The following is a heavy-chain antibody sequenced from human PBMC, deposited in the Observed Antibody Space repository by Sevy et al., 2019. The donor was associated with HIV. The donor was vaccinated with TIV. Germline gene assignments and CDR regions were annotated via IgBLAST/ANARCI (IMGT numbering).Heavy chain of an antibody. V-gene: IGHV3-30-3*01. CDR2: ISYDGSNK. CDR3: ARNDGYYFDY. CDR1: GFTFSSYA. J-gene: IGHJ4*02. D-gene: IGHD3-16*01. Sequence: GGSLRLSCAASGFTFSSYAMHWVRQAPGKGLEWVAVISYDGSNKYYADSVKGRFTISRDNSKNTLYLQMNSLRAGDTAVYYCARNDGYYFDYWGQGTLVTVSS.